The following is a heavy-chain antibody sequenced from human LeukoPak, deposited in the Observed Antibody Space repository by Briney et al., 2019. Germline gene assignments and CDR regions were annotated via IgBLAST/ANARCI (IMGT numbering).Heavy chain of an antibody. D-gene: IGHD4-23*01. J-gene: IGHJ5*02. V-gene: IGHV1-46*01. CDR2: INPSGGST. CDR1: GYNFTSYY. CDR3: AGYGGNKGIHP. Sequence: SVKVSCKASGYNFTSYYMHWVRQAPGQGLEWMGIINPSGGSTSYAQKFQGRVTMTRDTSTSTVYMELSSLTSEDTAVYYCAGYGGNKGIHPWGQGTLVTVSS.